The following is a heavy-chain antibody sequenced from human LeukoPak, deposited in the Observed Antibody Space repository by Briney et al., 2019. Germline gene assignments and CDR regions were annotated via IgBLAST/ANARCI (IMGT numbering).Heavy chain of an antibody. CDR2: IYYSGST. CDR3: ARGSLTGYYNWFDP. J-gene: IGHJ5*02. Sequence: PSETLSLTCTVSGGSISSYYWSWIRQPPGKGLEWIGYIYYSGSTNYNPSLKSRVTTSVDTSKNQFSLKLSSVTAADTAVYYCARGSLTGYYNWFDPWGQGTLVTVSS. D-gene: IGHD3-9*01. V-gene: IGHV4-59*01. CDR1: GGSISSYY.